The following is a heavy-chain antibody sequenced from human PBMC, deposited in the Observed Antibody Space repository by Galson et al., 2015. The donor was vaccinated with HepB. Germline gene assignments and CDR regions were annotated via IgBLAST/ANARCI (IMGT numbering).Heavy chain of an antibody. CDR1: GFTFSSYA. CDR3: AREGPVGYDNFDY. CDR2: ISYDGSNK. V-gene: IGHV3-30*04. J-gene: IGHJ4*02. Sequence: SLRLSCAASGFTFSSYAMHWVRQAPGKGLEWVAGISYDGSNKYYADSVKGRFTISRDNAKNTLYLQMNSLRAEDTAVYYCAREGPVGYDNFDYWGQGTLVTVSS. D-gene: IGHD5-12*01.